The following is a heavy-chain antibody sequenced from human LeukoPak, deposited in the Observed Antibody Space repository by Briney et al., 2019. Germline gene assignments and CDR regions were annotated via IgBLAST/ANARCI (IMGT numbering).Heavy chain of an antibody. J-gene: IGHJ6*03. D-gene: IGHD1-26*01. CDR1: GFTFSNYA. CDR2: ISGSGSGHNT. V-gene: IGHV3-23*01. Sequence: GGSLRLSCAASGFTFSNYAMNWVRQAPGKGLEWVSGISGSGSGHNTYYAETLKGRFTISRDNSKNTLYLQMNSLRAEDTAVYYCAKSAGATGYYYYYMDVWGKETTVTVSS. CDR3: AKSAGATGYYYYYMDV.